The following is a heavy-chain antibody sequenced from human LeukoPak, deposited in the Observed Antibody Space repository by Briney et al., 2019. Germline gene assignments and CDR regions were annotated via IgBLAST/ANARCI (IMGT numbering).Heavy chain of an antibody. Sequence: ASVKVSCKASGFTFTSSAVQWVRQARGQRLEWIGWIVVGSGNTNYAQKFRERVTITRDMSTSTAYMELSSLRSEDTAVYYCARDTDTVTTILDYWGQGTLVTVSS. V-gene: IGHV1-58*01. J-gene: IGHJ4*02. CDR3: ARDTDTVTTILDY. CDR1: GFTFTSSA. D-gene: IGHD4-17*01. CDR2: IVVGSGNT.